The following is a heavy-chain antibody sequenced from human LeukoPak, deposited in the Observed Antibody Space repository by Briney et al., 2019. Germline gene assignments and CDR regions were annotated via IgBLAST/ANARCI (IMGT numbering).Heavy chain of an antibody. J-gene: IGHJ4*02. Sequence: TGGSLRLSCAASGFTFSSYGMNWVRQAPGKGLEWVSYISSSSSAIYYADSVKGRFTISRDNAQNSLYLQMNSLRDEDTAVYYCARANLAVAGTHASDYWGQGTLVTVSS. CDR1: GFTFSSYG. CDR2: ISSSSSAI. V-gene: IGHV3-48*02. CDR3: ARANLAVAGTHASDY. D-gene: IGHD6-19*01.